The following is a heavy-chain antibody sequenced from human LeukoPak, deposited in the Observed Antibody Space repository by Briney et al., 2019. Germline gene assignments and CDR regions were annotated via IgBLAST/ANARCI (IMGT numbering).Heavy chain of an antibody. V-gene: IGHV4-59*01. Sequence: PSETLSLTCTVSGGFISNYYWSWIRQPPGKGLEWIGYIYSSGSTNYNPSLKSRVTISVDTSKNQLSLRLNSVTAADAAVYYCARAHSSSWYMDYWGQGTLVTVS. D-gene: IGHD6-13*01. J-gene: IGHJ4*02. CDR1: GGFISNYY. CDR2: IYSSGST. CDR3: ARAHSSSWYMDY.